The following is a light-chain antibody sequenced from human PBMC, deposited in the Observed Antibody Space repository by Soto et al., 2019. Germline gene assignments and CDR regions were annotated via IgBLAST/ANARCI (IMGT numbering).Light chain of an antibody. CDR2: GAS. CDR3: QQYGRSPWT. J-gene: IGKJ1*01. Sequence: EIVLTQSPGTLSLSPGERATLSCRASQSVNSNYLAWYQQKPGQAPRLLIYGASSRASGIPDRFSGSGSGTDFTLTISRLEPDDFAVYYCQQYGRSPWTFGQGTKVEIK. CDR1: QSVNSNY. V-gene: IGKV3-20*01.